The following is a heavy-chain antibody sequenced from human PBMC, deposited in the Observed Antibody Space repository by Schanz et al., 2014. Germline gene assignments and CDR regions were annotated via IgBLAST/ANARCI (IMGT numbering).Heavy chain of an antibody. CDR2: ISWNSGTI. CDR3: AKGRFGELSAFDI. V-gene: IGHV3-9*01. CDR1: GFTFENYA. D-gene: IGHD3-10*01. Sequence: EVQLVESGGGVVRPGGSLRLSCAASGFTFENYALTWVRQVPGKGLEWVSVISWNSGTIGYADSVKGRFTISRDNAKNSLYLQMNSLRAEDTAVYYCAKGRFGELSAFDIWGQGTMVTVSS. J-gene: IGHJ3*02.